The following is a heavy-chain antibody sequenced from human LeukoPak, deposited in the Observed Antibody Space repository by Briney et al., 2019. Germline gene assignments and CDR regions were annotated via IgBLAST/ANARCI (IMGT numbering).Heavy chain of an antibody. CDR1: GFTFSSYW. V-gene: IGHV3-7*01. CDR3: ARMDTVWGSYRHDY. Sequence: GGSLRLSCAASGFTFSSYWMSWVRQAPGKGLEWVANIKQDGSEKYYVDSVKGRFTISRDNAKNSLYLQMNSLRAEDTAVYYCARMDTVWGSYRHDYWGQGTLVTVSS. J-gene: IGHJ4*02. CDR2: IKQDGSEK. D-gene: IGHD3-16*02.